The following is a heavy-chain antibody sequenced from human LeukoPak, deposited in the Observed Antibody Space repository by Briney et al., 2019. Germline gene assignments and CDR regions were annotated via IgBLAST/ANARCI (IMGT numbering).Heavy chain of an antibody. V-gene: IGHV4-39*01. CDR1: GGSISSSSYY. J-gene: IGHJ5*02. CDR3: ARQNYDFWSGPPALFDP. D-gene: IGHD3-3*01. Sequence: KPSETLSLTCTVSGGSISSSSYYWGWIRQPPGKGLEWIGSIYYSGSTYYNPSLKSRVTISVDTSKNQFSLKLNSVTAADTAVYYCARQNYDFWSGPPALFDPWGQGTLVTVSS. CDR2: IYYSGST.